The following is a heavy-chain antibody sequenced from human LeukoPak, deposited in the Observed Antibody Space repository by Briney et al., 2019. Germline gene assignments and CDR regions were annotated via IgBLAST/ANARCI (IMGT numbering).Heavy chain of an antibody. Sequence: SETLSLTCTVSGGSICSSSYYWGWIRQPPGKGLEWIGSIYYSGSTYYNPSLKSRVTISVDTSKNQFSLKLSSVTAADTAVYYCARAQLALWFGVDYWGQGTLVTVSS. CDR1: GGSICSSSYY. D-gene: IGHD3-10*01. V-gene: IGHV4-39*07. J-gene: IGHJ4*02. CDR2: IYYSGST. CDR3: ARAQLALWFGVDY.